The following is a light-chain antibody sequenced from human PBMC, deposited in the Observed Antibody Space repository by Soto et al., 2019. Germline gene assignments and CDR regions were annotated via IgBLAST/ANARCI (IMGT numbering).Light chain of an antibody. CDR2: SDD. CDR3: SSWDDSLTLV. V-gene: IGLV1-44*01. Sequence: QSVLTQPPSASGTPGQRVTISCSGSNSNIGDKAVNWYQQIPGTAPKVVIHSDDQPPSGVPDPFSGSKSGNSASLAISAVQSEDEADYFCSSWDDSLTLVFGGGTKLTVL. CDR1: NSNIGDKA. J-gene: IGLJ2*01.